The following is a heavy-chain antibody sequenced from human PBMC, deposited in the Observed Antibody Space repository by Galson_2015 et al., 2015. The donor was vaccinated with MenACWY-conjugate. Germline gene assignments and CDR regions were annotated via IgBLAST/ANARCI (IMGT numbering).Heavy chain of an antibody. CDR1: GDSVSSKSAA. D-gene: IGHD3-22*01. CDR3: ARKRPDSSGFDY. CDR2: TYYRSKWST. V-gene: IGHV6-1*01. J-gene: IGHJ4*02. Sequence: CAISGDSVSSKSAAWNWIRQSPSRGLEWLGRTYYRSKWSTDYAVSLRSRITVNPDTSRNQFSLQLNSVTPEDTAVYYCARKRPDSSGFDYWGQETLVTVSS.